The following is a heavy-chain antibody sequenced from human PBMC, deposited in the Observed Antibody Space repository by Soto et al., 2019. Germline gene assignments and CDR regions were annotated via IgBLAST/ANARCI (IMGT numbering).Heavy chain of an antibody. CDR1: GTSISSGDYF. J-gene: IGHJ4*03. CDR2: IYDSGSS. V-gene: IGHV4-30-4*01. Sequence: SETLSLTCTVSGTSISSGDYFWSWIRKSPRKGLQWSGYIYDSGSSYYNLFLKSRVTMSVETSKNQFSLKLSSLTAADPAVYYCARGKGEIPGPKNFDYWGQGTTVTVSS. CDR3: ARGKGEIPGPKNFDY. D-gene: IGHD2-8*02.